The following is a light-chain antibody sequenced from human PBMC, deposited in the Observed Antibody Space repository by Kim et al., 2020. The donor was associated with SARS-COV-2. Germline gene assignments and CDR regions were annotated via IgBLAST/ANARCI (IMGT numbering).Light chain of an antibody. CDR1: SGDVGCYHY. V-gene: IGLV2-8*01. CDR2: EVS. Sequence: SLTISCTATSGDVGCYHYVSLYQQHPGKAPKLIIYEVSRRPSGVPHLFSGSSSGNAASLTVSGLQAEDEADYYCTSYAGSNRVFGGGTQLTVL. CDR3: TSYAGSNRV. J-gene: IGLJ2*01.